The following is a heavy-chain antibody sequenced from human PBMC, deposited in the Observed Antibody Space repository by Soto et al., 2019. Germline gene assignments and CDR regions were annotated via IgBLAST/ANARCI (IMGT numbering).Heavy chain of an antibody. CDR1: GYTFTDHY. V-gene: IGHV1-2*02. D-gene: IGHD3-10*01. CDR3: ARVLFFLVRGAPFDF. Sequence: QVQLVQSGAEVKKPGASVKVSCQVSGYTFTDHYLHWVRQAPGHGLEWMGWINAGDGDTNYAQKFQGRISMTRDTSIKTAYLELRRLTAVYTSVYYFARVLFFLVRGAPFDFCGQGTLVNVSS. CDR2: INAGDGDT. J-gene: IGHJ4*02.